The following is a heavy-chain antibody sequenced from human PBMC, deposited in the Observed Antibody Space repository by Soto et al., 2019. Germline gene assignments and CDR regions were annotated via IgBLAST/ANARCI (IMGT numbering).Heavy chain of an antibody. J-gene: IGHJ5*02. CDR3: ARDQGPGTARKRKYNWFDP. CDR1: GGSISSYY. D-gene: IGHD5-18*01. V-gene: IGHV4-59*01. CDR2: IYYSGST. Sequence: PSETLSLTCTVSGGSISSYYWSWIRQPPGKGLEWIGYIYYSGSTNYNPSLKSRVTISVDTSKNQFSLKLSSVTAADTAVYYCARDQGPGTARKRKYNWFDPWGQGTLVTVSS.